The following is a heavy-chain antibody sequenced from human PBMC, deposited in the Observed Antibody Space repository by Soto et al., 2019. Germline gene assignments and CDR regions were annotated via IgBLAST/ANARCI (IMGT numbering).Heavy chain of an antibody. CDR3: ERGILGPRLTYYGMDV. V-gene: IGHV1-69*01. CDR1: GGTFSSYA. CDR2: HIPIFGTA. J-gene: IGHJ6*02. D-gene: IGHD5-18*01. Sequence: QVQLVQSGAEVKKPGSSVKVSCKASGGTFSSYAISWVRQAPGQGLEWMGGHIPIFGTANYEQKFQGRVTIPADESTSTAYRELSSLRSEEPAVYYCERGILGPRLTYYGMDVWGRGTTVTVSS.